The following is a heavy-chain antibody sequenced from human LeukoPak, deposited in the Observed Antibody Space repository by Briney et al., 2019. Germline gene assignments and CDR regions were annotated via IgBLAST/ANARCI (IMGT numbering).Heavy chain of an antibody. CDR1: DGSFSGYY. J-gene: IGHJ4*02. CDR3: ARGRVVVVPAAPFDY. Sequence: PSETLSLTCAVYDGSFSGYYWSWIRQPPGKGLEWIGEINHSGSTNYNPSLKSRVTISVDTSKNQFSLKLSSVTAADTAVYYCARGRVVVVPAAPFDYWGQGTLVTVSS. V-gene: IGHV4-34*01. CDR2: INHSGST. D-gene: IGHD2-2*01.